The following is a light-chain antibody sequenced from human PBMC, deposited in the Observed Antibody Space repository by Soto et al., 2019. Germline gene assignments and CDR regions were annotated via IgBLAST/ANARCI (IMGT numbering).Light chain of an antibody. CDR3: SSYAGSHTYEV. CDR2: GVS. J-gene: IGLJ3*02. Sequence: QSVLTQPASVSGSPGQSITISCTGTSSDVGGYNYVSWYQQHPGKAPKLMIYGVSNRPSGVPNRFSGSKSGNTASLTISGLQAEDEADYYCSSYAGSHTYEVFGGGTKVT. V-gene: IGLV2-14*01. CDR1: SSDVGGYNY.